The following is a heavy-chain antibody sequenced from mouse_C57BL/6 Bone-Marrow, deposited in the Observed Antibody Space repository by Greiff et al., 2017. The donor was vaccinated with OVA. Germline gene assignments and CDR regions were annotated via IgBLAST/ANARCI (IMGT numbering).Heavy chain of an antibody. CDR2: INYDGGST. Sequence: EVHVVESEGGLVQPGSSMKLSCTASGFTFSDYYMAWVRQVPEKGLEWVANINYDGGSTYYLDSLKSRFIISRDKAKNMLYLQMSSLKSEDTAAYYCARGGWDWYFDVWGTGTTVTVSS. CDR1: GFTFSDYY. V-gene: IGHV5-16*01. D-gene: IGHD3-3*01. J-gene: IGHJ1*03. CDR3: ARGGWDWYFDV.